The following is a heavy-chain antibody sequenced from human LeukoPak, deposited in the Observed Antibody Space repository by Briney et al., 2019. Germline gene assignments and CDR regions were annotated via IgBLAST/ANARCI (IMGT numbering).Heavy chain of an antibody. V-gene: IGHV3-23*01. CDR2: ISGSGGST. CDR1: GFTFSSYA. Sequence: GGSLRLSCAASGFTFSSYAMSWVRQAPGKGLEWVSAISGSGGSTYYADSVKGRFTISRDNSKNTLYLQMNSLRAEDTAVYYCARDSDSSGYYYFDYWGQGTLVTVSS. J-gene: IGHJ4*02. D-gene: IGHD3-22*01. CDR3: ARDSDSSGYYYFDY.